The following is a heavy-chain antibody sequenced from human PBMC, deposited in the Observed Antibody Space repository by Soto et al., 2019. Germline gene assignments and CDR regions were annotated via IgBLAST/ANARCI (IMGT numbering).Heavy chain of an antibody. CDR2: IKSKTDGGTT. J-gene: IGHJ4*02. CDR1: GFTFSNAW. D-gene: IGHD3-3*01. Sequence: GGSLRLSXAASGFTFSNAWMSWVRQAPGKGLEWVGRIKSKTDGGTTDYAAPVKGRFTISRDDSKNTLYLQMNSLKTEDTAVYYCPTGYDFWSGYYSRPFDYWGQGTLVTVSS. CDR3: PTGYDFWSGYYSRPFDY. V-gene: IGHV3-15*01.